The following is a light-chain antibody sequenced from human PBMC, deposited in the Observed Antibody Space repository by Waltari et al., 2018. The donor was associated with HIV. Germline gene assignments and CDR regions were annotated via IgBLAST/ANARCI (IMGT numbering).Light chain of an antibody. Sequence: QSVLTQPPSVSAAPGQKVTIPCSGSGSTFGNTYLSWYQQLPGTAPKVLMFENNKRHSGAPDRFSGSKSDTSATLAITGLQPGDEAYYYCGTWDTRLSAWVFGGGTKLSVL. CDR2: ENN. CDR3: GTWDTRLSAWV. CDR1: GSTFGNTY. J-gene: IGLJ3*02. V-gene: IGLV1-51*02.